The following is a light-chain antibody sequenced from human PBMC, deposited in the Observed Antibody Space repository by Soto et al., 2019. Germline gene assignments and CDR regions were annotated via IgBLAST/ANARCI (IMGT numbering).Light chain of an antibody. CDR1: QSVSSSY. J-gene: IGKJ5*01. CDR2: GAS. CDR3: QQYGSSPPGVT. Sequence: EIVFTQSPATLSLTQGERATLSCRASQSVSSSYLAWYQQKPGQAPRLLIYGASSRATGIPDRFSGSGSGTDFTLTISRLVPEDFAVYYCQQYGSSPPGVTFRQGTRLEIK. V-gene: IGKV3-20*01.